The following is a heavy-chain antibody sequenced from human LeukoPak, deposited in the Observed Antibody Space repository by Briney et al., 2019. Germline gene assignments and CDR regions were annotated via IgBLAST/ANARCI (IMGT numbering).Heavy chain of an antibody. CDR3: AELGITMIGGV. J-gene: IGHJ6*04. V-gene: IGHV3-23*01. Sequence: GGSLRLSCTASGFTLSSYEMSWIRQAPGKGLEWVSSVDYSGGDTHYADSVMGRFTISRDNSKNTLYLQMNSLRAEDTAVYYCAELGITMIGGVWGKGTTVTISS. D-gene: IGHD3-10*02. CDR2: VDYSGGDT. CDR1: GFTLSSYE.